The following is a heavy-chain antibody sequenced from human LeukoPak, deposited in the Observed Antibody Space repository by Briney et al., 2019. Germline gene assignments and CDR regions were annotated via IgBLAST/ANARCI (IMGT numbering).Heavy chain of an antibody. V-gene: IGHV4-39*07. D-gene: IGHD2-2*01. CDR3: ARVLPARDDMDV. Sequence: SETLSLTCTVSGGSLSSSSSYWGWVRQPPGKGLEGIGNIYYSGSTYYNPSLKSRLNIPVDTSKHQFSLKLSSVTAADTAVYYCARVLPARDDMDVWGKGTTVSVSS. CDR1: GGSLSSSSSY. J-gene: IGHJ6*03. CDR2: IYYSGST.